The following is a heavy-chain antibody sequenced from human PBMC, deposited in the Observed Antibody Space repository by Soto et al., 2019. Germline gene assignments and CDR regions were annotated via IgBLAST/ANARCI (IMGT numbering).Heavy chain of an antibody. Sequence: GGSLRLSCAASGFTFSSYAMSWVRQAPGKGLEWVSAISGSGGSTYYADSVKGRFTISRDNSKNTLYLQMNSLRAEDTAVYYCAKGWGLYYYDSSGYFDYWGQGTLVTVSS. CDR2: ISGSGGST. J-gene: IGHJ4*02. CDR3: AKGWGLYYYDSSGYFDY. D-gene: IGHD3-22*01. CDR1: GFTFSSYA. V-gene: IGHV3-23*01.